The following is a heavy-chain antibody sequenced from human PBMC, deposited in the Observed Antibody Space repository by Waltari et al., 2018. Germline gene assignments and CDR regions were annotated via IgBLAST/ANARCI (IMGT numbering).Heavy chain of an antibody. J-gene: IGHJ3*02. D-gene: IGHD2-15*01. Sequence: QVQLVESGGGVVQPGKSLRLSCEASGFTFDEFGMHWVRQAPGKGLQWVAVIWYDGSIQHYADSVKGRFTISRDNAENILNLEMSGLRVEDTAVYYCARKKAGLLDAFDIWGQGTMVTVSS. CDR1: GFTFDEFG. CDR3: ARKKAGLLDAFDI. V-gene: IGHV3-33*01. CDR2: IWYDGSIQ.